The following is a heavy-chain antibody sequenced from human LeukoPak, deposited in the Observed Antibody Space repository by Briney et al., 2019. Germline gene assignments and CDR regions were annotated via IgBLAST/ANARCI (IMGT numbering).Heavy chain of an antibody. CDR2: VSTSSTTI. V-gene: IGHV3-48*04. J-gene: IGHJ4*01. CDR3: ARFVVVTAGDY. D-gene: IGHD2-21*02. CDR1: GFTFSSHR. Sequence: GGSLRLSCAASGFTFSSHRMHWVRQAPGQGLEWVAYVSTSSTTIQYADSVKGRFTISRDDAKNSLSLQMNSLRVEDTAVYYCARFVVVTAGDYWGQGTLVTVSS.